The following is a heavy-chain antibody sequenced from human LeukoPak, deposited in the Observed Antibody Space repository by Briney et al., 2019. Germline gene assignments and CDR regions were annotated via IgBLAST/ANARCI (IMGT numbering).Heavy chain of an antibody. Sequence: GGSLRLSCAASGFTFSSYAMSWVRQAPGKGLEWVSAISGSGGSTYYADSVKGRFTISRDNSKNTLYLQMNSLRAEDTAVYYCAKDQEEIMITFGGVIANYWGQGTLVTVSS. J-gene: IGHJ4*02. D-gene: IGHD3-16*02. CDR2: ISGSGGST. CDR1: GFTFSSYA. V-gene: IGHV3-23*01. CDR3: AKDQEEIMITFGGVIANY.